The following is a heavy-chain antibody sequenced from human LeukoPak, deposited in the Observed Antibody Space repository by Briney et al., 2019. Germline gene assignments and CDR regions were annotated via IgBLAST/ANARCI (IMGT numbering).Heavy chain of an antibody. CDR2: IYHSGST. D-gene: IGHD3-10*01. CDR3: ARDMYYYGSGNYRLDY. CDR1: GYSISSGYY. Sequence: SETLSLTCTVSGYSISSGYYWGWIRQPPGKGLEWIGSIYHSGSTYYNPSLKSRVTISVDTSKNQFSLKLSSVTAADTAVYYCARDMYYYGSGNYRLDYWGQGTLVTVSS. J-gene: IGHJ4*02. V-gene: IGHV4-38-2*02.